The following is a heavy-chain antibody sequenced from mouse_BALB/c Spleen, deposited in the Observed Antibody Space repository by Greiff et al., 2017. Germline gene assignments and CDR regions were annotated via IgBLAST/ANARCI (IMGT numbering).Heavy chain of an antibody. CDR1: GFTFSSFG. Sequence: EVQVVESGGGLVQPGGSRKLSCAASGFTFSSFGMHWVRQAPEKGLEWVAYISRGGSYTYYPDSVKGRFTISRDTSNNTLYLQLSSLKSEDTAVYYCTREDYRNRYAMDYWGQGTSVTVSS. D-gene: IGHD2-5*01. CDR3: TREDYRNRYAMDY. V-gene: IGHV5-17*02. J-gene: IGHJ4*01. CDR2: ISRGGSYT.